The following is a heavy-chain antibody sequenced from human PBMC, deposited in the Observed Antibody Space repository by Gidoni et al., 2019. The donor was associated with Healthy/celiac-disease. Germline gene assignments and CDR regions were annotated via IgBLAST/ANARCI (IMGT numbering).Heavy chain of an antibody. D-gene: IGHD3-3*01. V-gene: IGHV3-21*01. CDR2: ISSSSIYI. Sequence: EVQLVGSGGGLVKPGGSLRLSCAASGFPFSSYRMNWVRQAPGKGLECVSSISSSSIYINYADSVKGRFTISRDNAKNSLYLQMNSLRAEDTAVYYCARDPYDFWSGYFDYWGQGTLVTVSS. J-gene: IGHJ4*02. CDR1: GFPFSSYR. CDR3: ARDPYDFWSGYFDY.